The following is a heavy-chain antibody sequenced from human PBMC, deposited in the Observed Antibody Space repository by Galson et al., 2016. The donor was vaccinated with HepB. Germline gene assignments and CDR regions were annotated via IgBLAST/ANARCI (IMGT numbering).Heavy chain of an antibody. Sequence: SVKVSCKASGYTFTSYDINWVRQATGQGLEWMGWMNPNSGNTNFAQNFQGRLTMTRDTSISTAYMELSILRSEDTAVYFCARGGGWGYCTNGVCSPHALDIWGQRTMVTVSS. J-gene: IGHJ3*02. CDR2: MNPNSGNT. CDR3: ARGGGWGYCTNGVCSPHALDI. CDR1: GYTFTSYD. D-gene: IGHD2-8*01. V-gene: IGHV1-8*01.